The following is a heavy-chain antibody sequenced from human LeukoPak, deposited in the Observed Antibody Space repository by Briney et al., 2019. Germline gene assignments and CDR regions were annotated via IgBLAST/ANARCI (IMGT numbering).Heavy chain of an antibody. CDR1: GFTFSSYS. Sequence: GGSLRLSCAASGFTFSSYSMNWVRQAPGKGLEWVSSISSSSSYIYYADSVKGRFTISRDNAKNSLYLQMNSLRAEDTAVYYCVREGPYYYGSGSPDYWGQGTLVTVSS. D-gene: IGHD3-10*01. CDR3: VREGPYYYGSGSPDY. CDR2: ISSSSSYI. J-gene: IGHJ4*02. V-gene: IGHV3-21*01.